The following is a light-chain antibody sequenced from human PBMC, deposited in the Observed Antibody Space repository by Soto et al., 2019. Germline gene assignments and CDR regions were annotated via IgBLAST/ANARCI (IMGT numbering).Light chain of an antibody. V-gene: IGKV1-9*01. CDR3: QKFNNYPLA. CDR1: QDIHVF. J-gene: IGKJ3*01. CDR2: SAS. Sequence: DIQLTQAPSFLSASEGDRVTITCRASQDIHVFLAWYQHKPGKAPRLLIASASTLQSGVPSRFSVSSSGTDFTLTISSLQPEDIATYYCQKFNNYPLAFCPGNKVDIK.